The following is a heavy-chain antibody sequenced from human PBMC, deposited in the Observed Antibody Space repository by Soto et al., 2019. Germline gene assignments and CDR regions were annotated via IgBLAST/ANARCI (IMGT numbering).Heavy chain of an antibody. V-gene: IGHV1-69*12. CDR2: IIPMFGTA. CDR1: GGTFSTYA. Sequence: QVQLVQSGAGVKKPESSVKVSCKAPGGTFSTYAISWVRQAPGQGLEWMGGIIPMFGTANYAQRFQDRVTITADESTNTVSMELSSLRSEDTAVYCCASGIKMALRRINNGYSGWGQGTLVTVSS. J-gene: IGHJ4*02. D-gene: IGHD3-22*01. CDR3: ASGIKMALRRINNGYSG.